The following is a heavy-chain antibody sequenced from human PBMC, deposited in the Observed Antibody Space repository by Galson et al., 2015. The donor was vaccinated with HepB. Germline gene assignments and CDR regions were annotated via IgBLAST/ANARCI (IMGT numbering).Heavy chain of an antibody. Sequence: SLRLSCAASGFTFSNAWMSWVRQAPGKGLEWVGRIKSKTDGGTTDYAAPVKGRFTISRDDSKNTLYLQMNSLKTEDTAVYYCTTDQDLYDLTMVRGVIITENYYYGMDVWGQGTTVTVSS. D-gene: IGHD3-10*01. J-gene: IGHJ6*02. CDR2: IKSKTDGGTT. V-gene: IGHV3-15*01. CDR1: GFTFSNAW. CDR3: TTDQDLYDLTMVRGVIITENYYYGMDV.